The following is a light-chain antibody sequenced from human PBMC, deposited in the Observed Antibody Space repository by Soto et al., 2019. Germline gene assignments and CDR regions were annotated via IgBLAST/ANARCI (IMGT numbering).Light chain of an antibody. CDR3: QEYSSYSSWT. CDR2: KAS. V-gene: IGKV1-5*03. CDR1: QSISSW. J-gene: IGKJ1*01. Sequence: DIQMTQSPSTLSAFVGDRVTITCRASQSISSWLAWYQQKPGKAPNLLIYKASSLESGVPSRFSGSGSGTEFTLTISSLQPDDVATYYCQEYSSYSSWTFGQGNEV.